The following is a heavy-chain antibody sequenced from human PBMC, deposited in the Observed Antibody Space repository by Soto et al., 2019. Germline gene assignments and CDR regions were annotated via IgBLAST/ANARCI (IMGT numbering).Heavy chain of an antibody. D-gene: IGHD4-17*01. V-gene: IGHV4-31*03. CDR2: IYYSGST. CDR3: ARAPHYGGNLVAFDI. CDR1: GGSISSGGYY. Sequence: QVQLQESGPGLVKPSQTLSLTCTVSGGSISSGGYYWSWIRQHPGKGLEWIGYIYYSGSTYYNPSLKRRRTIXXDXSXXHSPLKLSPVTAADTAVYYCARAPHYGGNLVAFDIWGQGTMVTVSS. J-gene: IGHJ3*02.